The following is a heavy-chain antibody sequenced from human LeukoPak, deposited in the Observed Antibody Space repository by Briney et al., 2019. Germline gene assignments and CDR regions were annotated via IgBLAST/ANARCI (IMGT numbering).Heavy chain of an antibody. CDR3: ARGLSIAVAVLGD. V-gene: IGHV7-4-1*02. Sequence: ASVKVSCKASGYSFTNYAINWVRQAPGQGLEWMGWINTNTENPTYAQDSTGRFVFSLDTSVSTAYLQISSLKAEDTAVYFCARGLSIAVAVLGDWGHGTLVTVSS. CDR1: GYSFTNYA. D-gene: IGHD6-19*01. CDR2: INTNTENP. J-gene: IGHJ4*01.